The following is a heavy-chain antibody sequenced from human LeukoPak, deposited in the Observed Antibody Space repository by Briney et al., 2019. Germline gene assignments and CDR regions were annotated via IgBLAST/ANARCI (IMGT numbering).Heavy chain of an antibody. CDR3: ASGGYCSSTSCYSDAFDI. V-gene: IGHV3-74*01. Sequence: PGGSLRLSCAASGFTFSSYWMHWVRQAPGKGLVWVSRINTDGSSTSYADSLKGRFTISRDNAKNTLYLQMNSLRAEDTAVYYCASGGYCSSTSCYSDAFDIWGQGTMVTVSS. CDR1: GFTFSSYW. D-gene: IGHD2-2*01. CDR2: INTDGSST. J-gene: IGHJ3*02.